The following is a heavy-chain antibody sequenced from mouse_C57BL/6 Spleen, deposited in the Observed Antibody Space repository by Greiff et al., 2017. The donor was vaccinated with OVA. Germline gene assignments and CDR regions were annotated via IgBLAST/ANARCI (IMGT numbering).Heavy chain of an antibody. CDR3: TRFPSGSYWYFDV. CDR2: IDPETGGT. CDR1: GYTFTDYE. D-gene: IGHD1-3*01. Sequence: VQLQQSGAELVRPGASVTLSCKASGYTFTDYEMHWVKQTPVHGLEWIGAIDPETGGTAYNQKFKGKAILTADKSSSTAYMELRSLTSEDSAVYYCTRFPSGSYWYFDVWGTGTTVTVSS. V-gene: IGHV1-15*01. J-gene: IGHJ1*03.